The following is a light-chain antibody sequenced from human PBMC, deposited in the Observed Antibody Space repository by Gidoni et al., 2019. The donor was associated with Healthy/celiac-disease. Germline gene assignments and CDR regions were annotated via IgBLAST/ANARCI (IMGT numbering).Light chain of an antibody. Sequence: ELVLTQSPATLSLSPGERATLSCRASQSVSSYLAWYQQKPGQAPRLLIYDASNRATGIPARFSGSGSGTDFTLTISSLEPEYFAVYYCQQRSNWPPGATFGPGTKVDIK. CDR3: QQRSNWPPGAT. CDR2: DAS. J-gene: IGKJ3*01. CDR1: QSVSSY. V-gene: IGKV3-11*01.